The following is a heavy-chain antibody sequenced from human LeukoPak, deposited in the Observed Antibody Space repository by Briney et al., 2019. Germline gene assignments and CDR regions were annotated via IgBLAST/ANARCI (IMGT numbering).Heavy chain of an antibody. V-gene: IGHV3-7*05. Sequence: GGSLRLSCAASGFIFNTFWMSWVRQAPGKGPEWVANIKQDGGEKHYVDSVKGRFTISRDNVESSLYLQMNSLTAEDTAVYYCARDNGGTGWVHWGQGTLVTVSS. CDR1: GFIFNTFW. CDR3: ARDNGGTGWVH. J-gene: IGHJ4*02. D-gene: IGHD6-19*01. CDR2: IKQDGGEK.